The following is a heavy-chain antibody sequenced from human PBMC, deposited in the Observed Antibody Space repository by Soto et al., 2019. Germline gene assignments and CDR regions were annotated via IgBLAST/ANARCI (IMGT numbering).Heavy chain of an antibody. D-gene: IGHD5-12*01. V-gene: IGHV1-18*04. CDR2: ISTYNGNT. J-gene: IGHJ5*02. Sequence: ASVKVSCKASGYTFTGYYMHWVRQAPGHGLEWMGWISTYNGNTNYAQKLQGRVTMTTDTSTSTAYMELRSLRPDDTAVYYCARAYERFPTKQGWFDPWGQGTLVTVSS. CDR3: ARAYERFPTKQGWFDP. CDR1: GYTFTGYY.